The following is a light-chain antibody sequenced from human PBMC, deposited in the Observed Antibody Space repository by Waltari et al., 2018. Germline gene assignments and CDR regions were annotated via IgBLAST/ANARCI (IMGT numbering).Light chain of an antibody. V-gene: IGLV2-14*03. CDR2: GVS. CDR1: STDIGGYFF. CDR3: SSYSSTTTRVI. Sequence: QSALTQPASVSGSPGQSITISCTGSSTDIGGYFFVSWYQQHPGTAPKLIIYGVSNRPSGVSDLFSGSKSDNTASLTISGLQTEDEADYYCSSYSSTTTRVIFGGGTRLTVL. J-gene: IGLJ2*01.